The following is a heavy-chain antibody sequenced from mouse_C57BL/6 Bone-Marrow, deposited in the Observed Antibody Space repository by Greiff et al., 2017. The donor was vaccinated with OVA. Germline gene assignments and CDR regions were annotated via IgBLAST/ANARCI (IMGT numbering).Heavy chain of an antibody. J-gene: IGHJ2*01. CDR1: GYTFTSYW. D-gene: IGHD1-1*02. Sequence: QVQLQQPGAELVKPGASVKLSCKASGYTFTSYWMHWVKQRPGQGLEWIGMIHPNSGSTNYNEKFTSKATLTVDKSSSTAYKQLSSLTSENSAVYYCAREGGPYYLDYWGQGTTLTVSS. CDR2: IHPNSGST. V-gene: IGHV1-64*01. CDR3: AREGGPYYLDY.